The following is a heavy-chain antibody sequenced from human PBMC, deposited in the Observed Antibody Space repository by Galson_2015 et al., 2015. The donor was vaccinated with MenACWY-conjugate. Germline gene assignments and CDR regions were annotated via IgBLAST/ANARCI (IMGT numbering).Heavy chain of an antibody. V-gene: IGHV1-18*04. Sequence: SVKVSCKASGYPFSDYGLSWVRQAPGQGLEWMAWISSYNGLTNYAQNFRGRVTLTTDTSTSTAYMELRSLRSDDTAIYFCVRDVGHCAIGGFFCTRNWFDTWGQGTQVTVSS. J-gene: IGHJ5*02. CDR3: VRDVGHCAIGGFFCTRNWFDT. CDR1: GYPFSDYG. D-gene: IGHD2-8*01. CDR2: ISSYNGLT.